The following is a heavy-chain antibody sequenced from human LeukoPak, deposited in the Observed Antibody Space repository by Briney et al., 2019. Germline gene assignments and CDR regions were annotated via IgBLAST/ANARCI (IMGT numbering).Heavy chain of an antibody. V-gene: IGHV1-18*01. CDR1: GYTFIAYG. J-gene: IGHJ4*02. CDR2: ISAYSDHT. CDR3: ARDRGPKYQLLY. D-gene: IGHD2-2*01. Sequence: ASVKVSCKASGYTFIAYGLSWVRQAPGQGLDWMGWISAYSDHTDYAQKFQDRVTITTDTSTGTAYMELTSLTSDDTAVYYCARDRGPKYQLLYWGQGTLVTVSS.